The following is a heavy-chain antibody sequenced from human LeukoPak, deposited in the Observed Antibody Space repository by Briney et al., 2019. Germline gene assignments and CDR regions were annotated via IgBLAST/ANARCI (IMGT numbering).Heavy chain of an antibody. CDR1: GGSISYTSYY. CDR3: ARLLGGDGGGDCYFQH. J-gene: IGHJ1*01. CDR2: IYYSGNT. V-gene: IGHV4-39*01. Sequence: SETLSLTCTVSGGSISYTSYYWGWVRQSPEKVLEWIGSIYYSGNTYYSPSLKSRVTISVDTSKNQFSLKLSSVTAADTAVYYCARLLGGDGGGDCYFQHWGQGTLVTVSS. D-gene: IGHD2-21*02.